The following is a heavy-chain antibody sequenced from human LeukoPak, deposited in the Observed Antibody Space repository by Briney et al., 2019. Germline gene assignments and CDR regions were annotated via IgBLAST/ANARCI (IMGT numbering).Heavy chain of an antibody. V-gene: IGHV3-30*02. CDR3: AKPRYQLPIFDY. CDR1: GFTFSSYG. D-gene: IGHD2-2*01. J-gene: IGHJ4*02. Sequence: PGGSLRLSCAASGFTFSSYGMHWVRQAPGKGLEWVAFIRYDGSNKYYADSVKGRFTISRDNSKNTLYLQMNSLRAEDTAAYYCAKPRYQLPIFDYWGQGTLVTVSS. CDR2: IRYDGSNK.